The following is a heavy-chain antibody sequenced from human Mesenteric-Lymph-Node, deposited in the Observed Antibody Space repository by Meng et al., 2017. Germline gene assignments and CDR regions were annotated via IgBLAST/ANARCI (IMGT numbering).Heavy chain of an antibody. D-gene: IGHD3-10*01. Sequence: GESLKISCAASGFTFTGHWMSWFRQAPGKGLEWVGFIRSKAYGGTTEYAASVKGRFTISRDDSKSIAYLQMNSLKTEDTAVYYCTRDRLLWFGEDAFDIWGQGTMVTVSS. CDR1: GFTFTGHW. CDR3: TRDRLLWFGEDAFDI. V-gene: IGHV3-49*03. J-gene: IGHJ3*02. CDR2: IRSKAYGGTT.